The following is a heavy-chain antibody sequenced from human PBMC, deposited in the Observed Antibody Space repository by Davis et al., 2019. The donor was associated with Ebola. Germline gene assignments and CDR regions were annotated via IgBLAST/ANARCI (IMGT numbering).Heavy chain of an antibody. J-gene: IGHJ6*04. CDR1: GFTVSSNY. Sequence: PGGSLRLSCAASGFTVSSNYMSWVRQAPGKGLEWVSAISGSGGSTYYADSVKGRFTISRDNSKNTLYLQMNSLRVEDTAVYFCAREPTGNYYYFYGMDVWGKGTTVSVSS. CDR3: AREPTGNYYYFYGMDV. CDR2: ISGSGGST. V-gene: IGHV3-23*01.